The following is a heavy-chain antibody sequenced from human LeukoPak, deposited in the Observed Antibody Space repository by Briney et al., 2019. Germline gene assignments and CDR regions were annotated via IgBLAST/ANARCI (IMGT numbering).Heavy chain of an antibody. CDR1: GFTFSNAW. CDR2: IKSKTDGGTT. CDR3: TTEAHLGSYYRNY. Sequence: GGSLRLSCAASGFTFSNAWMSWVRQAPGKGLEWVGRIKSKTDGGTTDYAAAVKGRFTISRDDSKNTLYLQMNSLKTEDTAVYYCTTEAHLGSYYRNYWGQGTLVTVSS. D-gene: IGHD1-26*01. V-gene: IGHV3-15*01. J-gene: IGHJ4*02.